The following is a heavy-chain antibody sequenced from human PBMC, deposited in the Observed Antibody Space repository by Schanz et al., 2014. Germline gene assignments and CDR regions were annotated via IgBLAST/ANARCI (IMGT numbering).Heavy chain of an antibody. CDR3: ARDLSSLIQGDV. V-gene: IGHV3-23*01. CDR2: ISGSGAST. J-gene: IGHJ6*04. Sequence: EVQLLESGGGFVQPGGSLRLSCVASGVTFSSYAMSWVRQASGKGLEWVSAISGSGASTYYADSVKGRFTISRDNAKNLLYLQMNGLRAEDAAVYFCARDLSSLIQGDVWGKGTTXTVSS. D-gene: IGHD2-2*01. CDR1: GVTFSSYA.